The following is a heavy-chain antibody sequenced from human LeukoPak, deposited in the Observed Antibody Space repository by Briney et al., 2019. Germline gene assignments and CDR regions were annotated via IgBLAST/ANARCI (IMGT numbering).Heavy chain of an antibody. D-gene: IGHD6-19*01. CDR1: GGSITNYY. Sequence: PSETLSLTCTVSGGSITNYYWSWIRQPAGKGLEWIGRIYTSGSTNYNPSLKSRVTISVDTSKNQFSLKLSSVTAADTAVYYCARDVTGIAVAGTDPGYYYYYMDVWGKGTTVTVSS. J-gene: IGHJ6*03. V-gene: IGHV4-4*07. CDR2: IYTSGST. CDR3: ARDVTGIAVAGTDPGYYYYYMDV.